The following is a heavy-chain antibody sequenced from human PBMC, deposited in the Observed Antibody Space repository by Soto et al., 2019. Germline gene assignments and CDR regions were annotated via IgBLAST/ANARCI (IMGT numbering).Heavy chain of an antibody. Sequence: SETLSLTCAVSSGSISTDYSWSWIRQPPGKGLEWVGSISQGGDTYYNPSLTGRVTISVDRPRNQFSLNLTSVTAADTAVYYCASLSGYRYYFDYWGQGILVTVSS. CDR1: SGSISTDYS. V-gene: IGHV4-30-2*01. J-gene: IGHJ4*02. D-gene: IGHD2-15*01. CDR2: ISQGGDT. CDR3: ASLSGYRYYFDY.